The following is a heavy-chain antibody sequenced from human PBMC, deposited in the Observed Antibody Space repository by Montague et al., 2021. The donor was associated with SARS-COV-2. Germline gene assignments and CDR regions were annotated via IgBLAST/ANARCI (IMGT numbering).Heavy chain of an antibody. CDR1: GFTFDDYA. Sequence: SLRLSCAASGFTFDDYAMHWVRQAPGKGLEWVSGITWNSGSRGYADSVKGRFAISRDNAKNSLYLQMNSLRAEDTAFYYCAKVRSGSYWGCFDYRGQGTLVTVSS. CDR3: AKVRSGSYWGCFDY. D-gene: IGHD3-10*01. V-gene: IGHV3-9*01. CDR2: ITWNSGSR. J-gene: IGHJ4*02.